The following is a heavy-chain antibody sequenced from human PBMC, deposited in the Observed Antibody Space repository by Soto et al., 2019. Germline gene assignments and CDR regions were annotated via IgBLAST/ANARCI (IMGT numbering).Heavy chain of an antibody. CDR1: GYTFTNYG. CDR3: ARGGSSWSAEYYQH. CDR2: ISGYNGNT. V-gene: IGHV1-18*01. D-gene: IGHD6-13*01. Sequence: QVQLVQSGAEVKKPGASVKVSCKASGYTFTNYGISWVRPAPGQGPEWMGWISGYNGNTNYAQTLQGRVTMTTDTSTKTAYMELRSLRSDDTAVYYCARGGSSWSAEYYQHWGQGTLVIVSS. J-gene: IGHJ1*01.